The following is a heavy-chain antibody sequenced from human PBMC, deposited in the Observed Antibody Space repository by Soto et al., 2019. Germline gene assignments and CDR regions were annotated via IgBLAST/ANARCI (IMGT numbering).Heavy chain of an antibody. D-gene: IGHD4-17*01. CDR2: IIPNLGIA. V-gene: IGHV1-69*02. Sequence: QVQLVQSGAEVKKPESSVKVSCKASGGTYSSYTISWVRQAPGQGLEWMGRIIPNLGIANYAQKFQGRVTITADKSTSTAYMELSSLRSEDTAVYYCARYGDYDYWGQGTLVTVSS. J-gene: IGHJ4*02. CDR3: ARYGDYDY. CDR1: GGTYSSYT.